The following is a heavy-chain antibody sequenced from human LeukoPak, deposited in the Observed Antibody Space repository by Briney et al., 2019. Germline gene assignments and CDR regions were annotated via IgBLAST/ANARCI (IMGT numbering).Heavy chain of an antibody. CDR2: VSWNSASI. CDR1: GFTFDDYT. D-gene: IGHD5-18*01. CDR3: AKDTVMDTAMVTHFDY. V-gene: IGHV3-9*01. J-gene: IGHJ4*02. Sequence: GGALRLSCATSGFTFDDYTMHWGRQAPGKGLEWVSGVSWNSASIGYADSVKGRFTISRDNAKNSLYLQMNSLRVEDTALYYCAKDTVMDTAMVTHFDYWGQGTLVTVSS.